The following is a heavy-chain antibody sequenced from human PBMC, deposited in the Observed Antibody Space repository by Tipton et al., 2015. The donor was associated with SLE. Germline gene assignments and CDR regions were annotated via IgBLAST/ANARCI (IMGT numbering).Heavy chain of an antibody. D-gene: IGHD6-6*01. CDR1: GGSISRVGYY. CDR3: ARGGDSNSPFDY. V-gene: IGHV4-31*01. Sequence: GLVKPSQTLSLTCTVSGGSISRVGYYWTWIRQHPGKALEWIGYIYYSGSTHYNPSLKSPFTISIDTSKNQFPLMLSSVTAADTAVYYCARGGDSNSPFDYWGQGTLVTVSS. J-gene: IGHJ4*02. CDR2: IYYSGST.